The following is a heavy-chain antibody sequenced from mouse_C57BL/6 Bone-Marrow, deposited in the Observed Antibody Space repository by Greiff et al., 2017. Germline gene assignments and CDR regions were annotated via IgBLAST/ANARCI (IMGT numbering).Heavy chain of an antibody. J-gene: IGHJ2*01. CDR2: INPYNGGT. CDR1: GYTFTDYY. CDR3: ASPRCLLYFNY. V-gene: IGHV1-19*01. D-gene: IGHD2-3*01. Sequence: VQLQQSGPVLVKPGASVKMSCKASGYTFTDYYMNWVKQSHGKSLEWIGVINPYNGGTSYNQKFKGKATLTVDKSSSTAYMELNSLTSEDSAVYYCASPRCLLYFNYWGQGTPLTVSS.